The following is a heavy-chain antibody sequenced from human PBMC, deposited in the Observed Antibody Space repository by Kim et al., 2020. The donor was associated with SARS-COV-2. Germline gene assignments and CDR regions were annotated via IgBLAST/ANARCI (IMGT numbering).Heavy chain of an antibody. D-gene: IGHD6-19*01. J-gene: IGHJ4*01. CDR1: GFSFDDYA. CDR3: AKDKHSSGWYDGAFDY. V-gene: IGHV3-9*01. CDR2: INWKSNYI. Sequence: GGSLRLSCVASGFSFDDYAMHWVRQVPGKGLEWVSGINWKSNYIEYADSVKGRFTISRDNTKNSLYLEISDVRPEDTALYFCAKDKHSSGWYDGAFDYWG.